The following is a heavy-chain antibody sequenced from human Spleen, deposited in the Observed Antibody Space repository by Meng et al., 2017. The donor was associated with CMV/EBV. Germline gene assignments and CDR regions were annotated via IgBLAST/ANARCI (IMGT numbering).Heavy chain of an antibody. Sequence: GESLKISXXASGFTFSAHYMTWIRQAPGKGLEWVSYISSGGGTISYADSVKGRFTISRDNAKNSLYLQMNSLRAEDTAIYYCARANSDVGIVTKAFYYYGMDVWGQGTTVTVSS. D-gene: IGHD1-26*01. V-gene: IGHV3-11*01. J-gene: IGHJ6*02. CDR2: ISSGGGTI. CDR3: ARANSDVGIVTKAFYYYGMDV. CDR1: GFTFSAHY.